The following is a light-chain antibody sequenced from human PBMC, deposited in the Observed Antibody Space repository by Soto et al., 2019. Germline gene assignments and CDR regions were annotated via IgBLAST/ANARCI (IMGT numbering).Light chain of an antibody. V-gene: IGKV1-12*01. Sequence: DIQMTQSPSSVSASVGDSVTITCRASQAISSWLAWYQQKPGKAPKLLIYAASNLQSGVPSRFSGSGSGTDFTLTISNLQPEDFATYYCQQANNFPLTFGGGTKVEIK. CDR2: AAS. CDR1: QAISSW. J-gene: IGKJ4*01. CDR3: QQANNFPLT.